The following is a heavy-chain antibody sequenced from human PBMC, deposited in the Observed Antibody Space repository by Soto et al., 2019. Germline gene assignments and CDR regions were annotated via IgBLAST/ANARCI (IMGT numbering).Heavy chain of an antibody. Sequence: EVQLVESGGGLVKPGGSLRLSCAASGFTFSNAWMSWVRQAPGKGLEWVGRIKSKTDGGTTDYAAPVKGRFTISRDDSNKTRYLQMNSLKTEDTAVYYCTPSRGYCSGGSCYSGAFDIWGQGTMVTVSS. D-gene: IGHD2-15*01. CDR3: TPSRGYCSGGSCYSGAFDI. CDR1: GFTFSNAW. V-gene: IGHV3-15*01. CDR2: IKSKTDGGTT. J-gene: IGHJ3*02.